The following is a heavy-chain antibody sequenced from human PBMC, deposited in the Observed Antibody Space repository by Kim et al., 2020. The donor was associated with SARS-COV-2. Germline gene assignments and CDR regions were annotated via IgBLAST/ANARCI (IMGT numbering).Heavy chain of an antibody. Sequence: GGSLRLSCAVSGFTFRSYWMSWVRQAPGKGLEWVANIKEDGSEKYCVDSVKGRFTISRDNAKNTLYLQMNSLRVEDTAVYYCVKEMSGMAGTVGNYWGQGTMVTVSS. D-gene: IGHD6-19*01. CDR3: VKEMSGMAGTVGNY. J-gene: IGHJ4*02. CDR1: GFTFRSYW. CDR2: IKEDGSEK. V-gene: IGHV3-7*01.